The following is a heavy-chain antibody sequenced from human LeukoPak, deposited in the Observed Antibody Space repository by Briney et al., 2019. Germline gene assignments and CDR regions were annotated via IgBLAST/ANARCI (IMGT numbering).Heavy chain of an antibody. Sequence: SVKVSCKASGGTFSSYAISWVRQAPGQGLEWMGRIIPIFGTANYAQKFQGRVTITTDESTSTAYMELRSLRSDDTAVYYCAISSGSYFTGVDYWGQGTLVTVSS. CDR2: IIPIFGTA. D-gene: IGHD1-26*01. V-gene: IGHV1-69*05. CDR1: GGTFSSYA. CDR3: AISSGSYFTGVDY. J-gene: IGHJ4*02.